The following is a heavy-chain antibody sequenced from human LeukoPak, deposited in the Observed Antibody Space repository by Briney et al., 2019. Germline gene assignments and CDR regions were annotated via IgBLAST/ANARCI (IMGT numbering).Heavy chain of an antibody. J-gene: IGHJ4*02. Sequence: SGTLSLTCAVSGGSISSSSYYWGWIRQPPGKGLEWIGSIYYSGSTYYNPSLKSRVTISVDKSKNHFSLKPSSVTAADTAVFYRSVRPRATASLDYWGQGTLVTVSS. V-gene: IGHV4-39*07. CDR2: IYYSGST. CDR3: SVRPRATASLDY. CDR1: GGSISSSSYY.